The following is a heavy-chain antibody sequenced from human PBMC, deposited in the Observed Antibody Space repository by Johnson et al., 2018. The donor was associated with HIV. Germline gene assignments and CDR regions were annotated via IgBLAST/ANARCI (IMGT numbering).Heavy chain of an antibody. J-gene: IGHJ3*02. Sequence: VQVLESGGGVVRPGGSLRLSCAASGFTFDDYGMSWVRQAPGKGLEWVSVFFSGGTTYYAEAGNGRFTISRDNSKNTLYLQMNSLRPEETAVYYCARDARYSRSWPDAFDIWGQGTMVTVSP. V-gene: IGHV3-66*01. CDR1: GFTFDDYG. CDR2: FFSGGTT. CDR3: ARDARYSRSWPDAFDI. D-gene: IGHD6-13*01.